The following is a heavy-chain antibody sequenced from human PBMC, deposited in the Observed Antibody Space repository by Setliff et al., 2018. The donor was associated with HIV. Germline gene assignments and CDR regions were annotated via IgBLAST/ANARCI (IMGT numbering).Heavy chain of an antibody. D-gene: IGHD2-15*01. J-gene: IGHJ4*01. CDR2: VNHSGGT. Sequence: SETLSLTCAVYGGSLSTYYWSWIRQSPGKRLEWLGEVNHSGGTNYNPSLKRRLIISSDASKNQFSLRLKSVTAADTAVYFCARRILRSAFDFWGHGTLVTVSS. CDR1: GGSLSTYY. V-gene: IGHV4-34*01. CDR3: ARRILRSAFDF.